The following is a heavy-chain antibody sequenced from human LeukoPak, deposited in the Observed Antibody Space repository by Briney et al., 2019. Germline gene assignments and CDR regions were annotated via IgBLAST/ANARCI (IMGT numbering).Heavy chain of an antibody. D-gene: IGHD6-6*01. V-gene: IGHV4-59*01. CDR3: ARGIAARPYYYYMDV. Sequence: SETLSLTCTVSGVSISSYYWNWIRQPPGKGLEWIGYNYYSGSTNYNPSLKSRVTISVDTSKNQFSLKLSSVTAADTAVYYCARGIAARPYYYYMDVWGKGTTVTVSS. CDR2: NYYSGST. CDR1: GVSISSYY. J-gene: IGHJ6*03.